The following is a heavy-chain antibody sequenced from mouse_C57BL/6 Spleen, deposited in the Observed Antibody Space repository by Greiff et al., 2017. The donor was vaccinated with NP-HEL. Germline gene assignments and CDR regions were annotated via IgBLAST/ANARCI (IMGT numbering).Heavy chain of an antibody. CDR3: ARESPTYYSNYVGYFDV. Sequence: DVHLVESGGGLVKPGGSLKLSCAASGFTFSSYAMSWVRQTPEKRLEWVATISDGGSYTYYPDNVKGRFTISRDNAKNNLYLQMSHLKSEDTAMYYCARESPTYYSNYVGYFDVWGTGTTVTVSS. J-gene: IGHJ1*03. D-gene: IGHD2-5*01. CDR1: GFTFSSYA. CDR2: ISDGGSYT. V-gene: IGHV5-4*01.